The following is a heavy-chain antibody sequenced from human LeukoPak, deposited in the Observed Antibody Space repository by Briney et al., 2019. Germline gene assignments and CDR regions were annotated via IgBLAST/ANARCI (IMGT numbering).Heavy chain of an antibody. CDR3: AKARAYLRGGFDS. J-gene: IGHJ4*02. D-gene: IGHD3-10*02. CDR2: IINNGTAT. Sequence: GGSLRLSCAASGFTFNNHAMAWVRQAPGKGPEWVSSIINNGTATYYADSVKGRFTISRDNSRNTLVLQMNSLRAEDTALYYCAKARAYLRGGFDSWGQGTLVTVSS. V-gene: IGHV3-23*05. CDR1: GFTFNNHA.